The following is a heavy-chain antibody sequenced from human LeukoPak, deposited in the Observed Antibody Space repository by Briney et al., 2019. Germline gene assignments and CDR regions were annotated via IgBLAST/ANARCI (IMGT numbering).Heavy chain of an antibody. D-gene: IGHD3-22*01. V-gene: IGHV3-74*01. CDR1: GFTFSSYS. J-gene: IGHJ4*02. CDR3: ARVWRYYYDSSGYYPFDY. CDR2: INSDGSST. Sequence: PGGSLRLSCAASGFTFSSYSMNWVRQAPGKGLVWVSRINSDGSSTSYADSVKGRFTISRDNAKNTLYLQMNSLRAEDTAVYYCARVWRYYYDSSGYYPFDYWGQGTLVTVSS.